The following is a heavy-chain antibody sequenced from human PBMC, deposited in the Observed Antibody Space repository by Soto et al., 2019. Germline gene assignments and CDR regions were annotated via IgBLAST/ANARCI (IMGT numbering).Heavy chain of an antibody. D-gene: IGHD1-26*01. CDR1: GGTFSSYA. Sequence: QVQLVQSGAEVKKPGSSVKVSCKASGGTFSSYAISWVRQAPGQGVEWMGGIIPIFGTANYAQKFQGRVTITADESTGPAYMALSSLRSEDTPVYYCAREVGATLTWFEPWGQGPLVTVSS. CDR3: AREVGATLTWFEP. CDR2: IIPIFGTA. J-gene: IGHJ5*02. V-gene: IGHV1-69*01.